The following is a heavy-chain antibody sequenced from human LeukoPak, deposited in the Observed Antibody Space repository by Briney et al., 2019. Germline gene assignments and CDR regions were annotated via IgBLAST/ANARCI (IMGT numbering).Heavy chain of an antibody. J-gene: IGHJ4*02. V-gene: IGHV3-23*01. CDR1: GFTFSSYA. CDR3: AKLARGGSSWYYFDY. CDR2: ISGSGGST. Sequence: TEGSLRLSCAASGFTFSSYAMSWVRQAPGKGLEWVSAISGSGGSTYYADSVKGRFTISRDNSKNTLYLQMNSLRAEDTAVYYCAKLARGGSSWYYFDYWGQGTLVTVSS. D-gene: IGHD6-13*01.